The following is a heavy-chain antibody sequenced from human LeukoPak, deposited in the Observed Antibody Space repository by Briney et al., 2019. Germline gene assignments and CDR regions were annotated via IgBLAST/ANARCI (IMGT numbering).Heavy chain of an antibody. CDR2: IYYRGNT. J-gene: IGHJ4*02. Sequence: SETLSLTCSVSGGSISSSSSYWGWIRQPPGNGLEWIGTIYYRGNTYYNPSLEGRVTMSVDTSKNQFSLNVISMTAADTAMYYCASERGYHANWGQGTLVTVSS. CDR1: GGSISSSSSY. D-gene: IGHD5-12*01. V-gene: IGHV4-39*07. CDR3: ASERGYHAN.